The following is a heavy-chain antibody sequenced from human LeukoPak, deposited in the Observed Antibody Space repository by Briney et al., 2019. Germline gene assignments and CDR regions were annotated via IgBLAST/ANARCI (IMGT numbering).Heavy chain of an antibody. Sequence: GGSLRLSCAASGFTFSSYAMSWVSQAPGKGLEWVSAISGSGGSTYYADSVKGRFTISRDNSKNTLYLQMKSLRAEGRAVYYCAKLPGGGFVVVPAAKRDYWGQGTLVTVSS. CDR3: AKLPGGGFVVVPAAKRDY. J-gene: IGHJ4*02. CDR2: ISGSGGST. V-gene: IGHV3-23*01. D-gene: IGHD2-2*01. CDR1: GFTFSSYA.